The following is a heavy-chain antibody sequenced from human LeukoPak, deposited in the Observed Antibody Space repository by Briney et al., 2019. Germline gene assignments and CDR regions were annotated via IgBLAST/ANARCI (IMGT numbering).Heavy chain of an antibody. CDR1: GFTFSSYG. V-gene: IGHV3-30*18. CDR3: AKELKPLPCMDV. J-gene: IGHJ6*02. CDR2: RSYDGSNK. Sequence: PGGSLRLSCAASGFTFSSYGMHWVRQAPGKGLEWVAVRSYDGSNKYYADSVKGRFTISRDNSKNTLYLQMNSLRAEDTAVYYCAKELKPLPCMDVWGQGTTVTVSS.